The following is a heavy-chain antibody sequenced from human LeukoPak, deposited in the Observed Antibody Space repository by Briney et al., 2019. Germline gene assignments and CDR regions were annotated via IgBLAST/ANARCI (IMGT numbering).Heavy chain of an antibody. Sequence: SETLSLTCTVSGGSISSSSYYWGWVRQPPGKGLEWIGSIYYSGSTYYNPSLKSRVTISVDTSKNQFSLKLSSVTAADTAVYYCARPESGIAAAGHTFDIWGQGTMVTVSS. CDR1: GGSISSSSYY. J-gene: IGHJ3*02. CDR3: ARPESGIAAAGHTFDI. D-gene: IGHD6-13*01. V-gene: IGHV4-39*01. CDR2: IYYSGST.